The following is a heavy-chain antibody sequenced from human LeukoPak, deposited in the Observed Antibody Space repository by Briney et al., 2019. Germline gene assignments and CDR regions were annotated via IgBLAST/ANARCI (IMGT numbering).Heavy chain of an antibody. D-gene: IGHD6-13*01. CDR1: GYTFSDYY. V-gene: IGHV1-2*02. J-gene: IGHJ4*02. CDR3: ARWDATYDIAASGPSNYY. Sequence: ASVKVSCKASGYTFSDYYMHWVRQAPGQGLEWMGWINPNSGGTNYAQKFQGRVTMTRDTSISTAYMELSRLRSDDTAVYYCARWDATYDIAASGPSNYYWGQGTLVTVSS. CDR2: INPNSGGT.